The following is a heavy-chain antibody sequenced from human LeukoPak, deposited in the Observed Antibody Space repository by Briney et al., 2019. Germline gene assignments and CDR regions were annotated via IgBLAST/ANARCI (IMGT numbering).Heavy chain of an antibody. CDR2: ISAYNGNT. V-gene: IGHV1-18*01. CDR1: GYTFTSYG. CDR3: ARDPGQYYDILTGYYTPYYFDY. J-gene: IGHJ4*02. Sequence: ASVKVSCKASGYTFTSYGISWVRQAPGQGLEWMGWISAYNGNTNYAQKLQGRVTLTTDTSTGTAYMELRSLRSDDTAVYYCARDPGQYYDILTGYYTPYYFDYWGQGTLVTVSS. D-gene: IGHD3-9*01.